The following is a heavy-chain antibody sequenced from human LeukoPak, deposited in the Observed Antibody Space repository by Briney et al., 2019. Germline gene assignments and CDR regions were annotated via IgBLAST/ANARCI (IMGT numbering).Heavy chain of an antibody. CDR3: ARGRPKSEYYDFWSGQGDYYYYMDV. V-gene: IGHV1-69*13. Sequence: GASVKVSCKASGGTFSSYAISWVRQAPGQGLEWMGGIIPIFGTANYAQKFQGRVTITADESTSTAYMELSSLRSEDTAVYYCARGRPKSEYYDFWSGQGDYYYYMDVWGKGTTVTVSS. D-gene: IGHD3-3*01. J-gene: IGHJ6*03. CDR1: GGTFSSYA. CDR2: IIPIFGTA.